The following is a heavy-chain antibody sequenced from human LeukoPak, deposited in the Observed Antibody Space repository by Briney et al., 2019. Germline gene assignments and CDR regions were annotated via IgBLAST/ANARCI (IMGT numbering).Heavy chain of an antibody. D-gene: IGHD5-24*01. CDR1: GFTFSSYW. J-gene: IGHJ4*02. V-gene: IGHV3-7*01. CDR2: IKQDGSEK. Sequence: GGSLRLSCAASGFTFSSYWMTWVRHLPGKGLEWVAKIKQDGSEKYCVDSVKGRFTISRDNTRDSLYLQMNSLRAEDTAVYYCARHMERWQQFTRSLDYWGQGTLVTVSS. CDR3: ARHMERWQQFTRSLDY.